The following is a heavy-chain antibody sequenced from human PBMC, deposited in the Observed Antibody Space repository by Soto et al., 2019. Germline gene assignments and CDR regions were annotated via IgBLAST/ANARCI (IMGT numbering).Heavy chain of an antibody. J-gene: IGHJ6*02. D-gene: IGHD3-10*01. Sequence: SETLSLTCTVSGDSVSSIINHYCSWLRQPPGKGLEWIGYISYSGYTSYNPSLKSRVIISVDTLKNQVSLSLASVTAADTAVYYCATQGFGVLHGLVDVWGQGTSVTVSS. V-gene: IGHV4-61*01. CDR2: ISYSGYT. CDR3: ATQGFGVLHGLVDV. CDR1: GDSVSSIINHY.